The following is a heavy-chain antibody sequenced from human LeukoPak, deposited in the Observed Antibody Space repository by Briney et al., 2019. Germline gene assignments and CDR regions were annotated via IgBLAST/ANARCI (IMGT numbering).Heavy chain of an antibody. CDR2: IYYSGST. CDR3: ARQSADFWTDYAKNWFDP. J-gene: IGHJ5*02. CDR1: GGSISSYY. D-gene: IGHD3/OR15-3a*01. V-gene: IGHV4-59*01. Sequence: PSETLSLTCTVSGGSISSYYWSWIRQPPGKGLEWIGYIYYSGSTNYNPSLKGRVTMSVDTSKNQFSLRLSSVTAADTAVYYCARQSADFWTDYAKNWFDPWGQGTLVTVSS.